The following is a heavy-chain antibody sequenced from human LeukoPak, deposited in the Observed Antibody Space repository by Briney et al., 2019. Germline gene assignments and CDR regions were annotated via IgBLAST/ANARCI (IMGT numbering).Heavy chain of an antibody. V-gene: IGHV1-69*05. CDR2: VMPLFGTA. CDR1: GGTFNSYA. J-gene: IGHJ6*03. CDR3: ASGSLGDGYGVGDYYQYMDV. D-gene: IGHD5-24*01. Sequence: SVKVSCKASGGTFNSYAISWVRQAPGQGLEWMGGVMPLFGTAHYAQEFQGRVTFTTDESASTAYMEVSSLRSEDTAVYYCASGSLGDGYGVGDYYQYMDVWGKGTTVTASS.